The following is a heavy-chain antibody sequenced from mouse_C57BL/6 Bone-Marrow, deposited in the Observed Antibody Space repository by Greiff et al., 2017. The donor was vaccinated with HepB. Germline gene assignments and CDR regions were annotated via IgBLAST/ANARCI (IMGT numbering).Heavy chain of an antibody. D-gene: IGHD2-3*01. Sequence: QVQLKESGPGLVQPSQSLSITCTVSGFSLTSYGVHWVRQSPGKGLEWLGVIWSGGSTDYNAAFISRLSISKDNSKSQVFFKMNSLQADDTAIYYCAREIYDGYSRGHWYFDVWGTGTTVTVSS. CDR1: GFSLTSYG. CDR2: IWSGGST. CDR3: AREIYDGYSRGHWYFDV. J-gene: IGHJ1*03. V-gene: IGHV2-2*01.